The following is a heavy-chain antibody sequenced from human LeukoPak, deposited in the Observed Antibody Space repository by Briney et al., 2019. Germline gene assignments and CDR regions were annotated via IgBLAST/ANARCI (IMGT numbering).Heavy chain of an antibody. CDR3: ARSADRVVRGAPPYYYYYVDV. V-gene: IGHV4-59*01. CDR2: IYYSGST. J-gene: IGHJ6*03. Sequence: SETLSLTCTVSGGSIISYYWSWIRQPPGKGLEWIGYIYYSGSTNYNPSLKSRVTISVDTSKNQFSLKLSSVTAADTAVYYCARSADRVVRGAPPYYYYYVDVWGKGTTVTVSS. D-gene: IGHD3-10*01. CDR1: GGSIISYY.